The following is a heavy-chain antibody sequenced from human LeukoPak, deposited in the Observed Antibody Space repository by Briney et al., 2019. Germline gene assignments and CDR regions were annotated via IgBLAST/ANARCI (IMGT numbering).Heavy chain of an antibody. D-gene: IGHD2-2*01. J-gene: IGHJ5*02. CDR2: IYRTGST. V-gene: IGHV4-4*02. CDR1: GGSISTTNW. Sequence: SETLSLTCAVSGGSISTTNWWNWVRQPPGKGLEWIGEIYRTGSTNYNPSLKSRVTISVDKSKNQFSLKLSSVTAADTAVYYCARVRTSTNLNWFDPWGQGTLVTVSS. CDR3: ARVRTSTNLNWFDP.